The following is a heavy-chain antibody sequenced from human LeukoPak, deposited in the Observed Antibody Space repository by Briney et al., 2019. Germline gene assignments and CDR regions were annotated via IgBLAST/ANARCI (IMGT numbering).Heavy chain of an antibody. CDR2: IRYDGSPK. CDR3: AKVEDIVVVPAAMTNFYYYYGMDV. J-gene: IGHJ6*02. Sequence: GGSLRLSYTTSGFTFSNYGMHWVRQAPGKGLEWVAFIRYDGSPKYYADSVKGRFTISRDNSKNTLYLQMNSLRAEDTAVYYCAKVEDIVVVPAAMTNFYYYYGMDVWGQGTTVTVS. CDR1: GFTFSNYG. V-gene: IGHV3-30*02. D-gene: IGHD2-2*01.